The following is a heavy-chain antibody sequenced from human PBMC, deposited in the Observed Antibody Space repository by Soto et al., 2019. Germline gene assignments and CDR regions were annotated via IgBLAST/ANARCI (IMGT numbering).Heavy chain of an antibody. CDR3: AKDWGAVAGTAYDI. J-gene: IGHJ3*02. V-gene: IGHV3-9*01. Sequence: EVQLVESGGGLVQPGRSLRLSCAASGFTFDDYAMYWVRQAPGKGLEWVSGISWNSGSIGYADSLKGRFTISRDNAKNSLYLQMNSLRAEETALYYCAKDWGAVAGTAYDIWGQGTMVTVSS. CDR2: ISWNSGSI. D-gene: IGHD6-19*01. CDR1: GFTFDDYA.